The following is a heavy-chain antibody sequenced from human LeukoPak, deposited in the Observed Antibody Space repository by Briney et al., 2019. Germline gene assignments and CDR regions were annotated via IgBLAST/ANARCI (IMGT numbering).Heavy chain of an antibody. CDR3: ARDHQGYCSGGSCTFFDY. Sequence: GGSLRLSCAASGFTFSSYSMNWVRQAPGKGLEWVSSISSSSNYIYYADSVKGRFTISRHNAKNSLYLQINNLRAEDTAVYYCARDHQGYCSGGSCTFFDYWGQGTLVTVSS. CDR1: GFTFSSYS. CDR2: ISSSSNYI. J-gene: IGHJ4*02. D-gene: IGHD2-15*01. V-gene: IGHV3-21*01.